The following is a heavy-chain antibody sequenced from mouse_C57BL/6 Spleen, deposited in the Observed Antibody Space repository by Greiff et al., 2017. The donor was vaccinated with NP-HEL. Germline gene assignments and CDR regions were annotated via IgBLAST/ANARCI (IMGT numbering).Heavy chain of an antibody. V-gene: IGHV1-64*01. J-gene: IGHJ1*03. CDR2: IHPNSGST. CDR3: ARSDGGSSWYFDD. Sequence: QVQLLQPGAELVKPGASVKLSCKASGYTFTSYWMHWVKQRPGQGLEWIGMIHPNSGSTNYNAKFKSKATLTVDKSSSTAYMQLSSLTSEDAAVYDCARSDGGSSWYFDDWGIGTTVTVSS. CDR1: GYTFTSYW. D-gene: IGHD1-1*02.